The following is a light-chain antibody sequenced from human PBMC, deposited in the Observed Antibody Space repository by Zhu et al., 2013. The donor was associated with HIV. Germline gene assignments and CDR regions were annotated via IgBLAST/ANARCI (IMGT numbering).Light chain of an antibody. CDR3: QAWDSRTAV. V-gene: IGLV3-1*01. J-gene: IGLJ2*01. Sequence: SYELTQPPSVSVSPGQTASITCSGDKLGDKYASWYQQKPGQSPVLVIYQDTERPSGIPERFSGSNSGNTATLTISGTQPMDEADYYCQAWDSRTAVFGGGTKLTVL. CDR1: KLGDKY. CDR2: QDT.